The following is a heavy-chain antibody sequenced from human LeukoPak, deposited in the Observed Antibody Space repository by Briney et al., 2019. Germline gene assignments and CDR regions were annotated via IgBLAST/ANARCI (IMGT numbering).Heavy chain of an antibody. CDR2: ISKDGNNI. Sequence: PGGSLRLSCVASGLTFSRYAMHWVRQAPGKGLEWVAIISKDGNNIYYADSVKGRFTISRDNSKNTLYLQLNSLRAEDTAIYYCTRNEYGDYYFDYWGLGTLVTVSS. CDR3: TRNEYGDYYFDY. D-gene: IGHD4-17*01. J-gene: IGHJ4*02. V-gene: IGHV3-30-3*01. CDR1: GLTFSRYA.